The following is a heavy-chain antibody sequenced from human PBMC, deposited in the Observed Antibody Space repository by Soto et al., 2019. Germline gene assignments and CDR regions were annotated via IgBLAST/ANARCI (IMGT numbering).Heavy chain of an antibody. CDR1: GTYY. D-gene: IGHD2-21*01. V-gene: IGHV4-61*01. CDR3: TRGGDAYKNGH. Sequence: GTYYWSWIRQPPGKGLEWIGFIHYSGSTNYNPSLKGRVTMSVDTSKNQFSLKLTSVNAADTAVYYCTRGGDAYKNGHWGQGTLVTVSS. CDR2: IHYSGST. J-gene: IGHJ4*02.